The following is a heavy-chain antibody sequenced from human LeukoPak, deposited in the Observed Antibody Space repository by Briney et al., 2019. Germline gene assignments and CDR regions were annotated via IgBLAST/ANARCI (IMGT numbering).Heavy chain of an antibody. D-gene: IGHD5-12*01. J-gene: IGHJ4*02. Sequence: GGSLRLYGAASGVTLITYGMHWVRQAPGKGREWVVLIASDGNDKLYGDSGKGRFAISRDDSKSTLYLQINSLRAEDTAVYYCTTKVIRGNSGDDYDDWGQGTLVTVSS. V-gene: IGHV3-30*03. CDR1: GVTLITYG. CDR3: TTKVIRGNSGDDYDD. CDR2: IASDGNDK.